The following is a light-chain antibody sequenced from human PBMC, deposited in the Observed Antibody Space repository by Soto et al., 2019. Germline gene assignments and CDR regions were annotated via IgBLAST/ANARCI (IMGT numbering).Light chain of an antibody. CDR1: SSDVGGYNY. CDR3: SSYTTSSTYV. Sequence: QSALTQPASVSGSPGQSIAISCTGTSSDVGGYNYVSWYQQHPGKAPKLILCDVSNRPSGVSDRFSGSKSGNTASLTISGLQTEDEAYYYCSSYTTSSTYVFGTGTKLTVL. V-gene: IGLV2-14*01. CDR2: DVS. J-gene: IGLJ1*01.